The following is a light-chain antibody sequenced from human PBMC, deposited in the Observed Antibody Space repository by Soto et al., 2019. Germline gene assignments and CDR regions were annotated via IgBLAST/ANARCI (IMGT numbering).Light chain of an antibody. Sequence: QSALTQPASVSGSPGQSITISCTGTSSDVGSCNCVSWYQQHPGKAPTLMIYEVNKRPSGVSNRFPGSKSGNTASLTISGLQAEDEADYYCCSSVGSPNWVFGGGTQLAVL. V-gene: IGLV2-23*02. CDR2: EVN. CDR3: CSSVGSPNWV. CDR1: SSDVGSCNC. J-gene: IGLJ3*02.